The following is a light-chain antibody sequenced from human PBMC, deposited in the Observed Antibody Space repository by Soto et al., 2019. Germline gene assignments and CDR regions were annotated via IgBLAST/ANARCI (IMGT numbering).Light chain of an antibody. J-gene: IGKJ2*01. CDR1: ESVLYSDGNSY. Sequence: DVVMTQSPLSLTVTLGQSASVSCRSSESVLYSDGNSYLSWCQQRPGQSPRRLIYKVSNRDSGVPDRFSGSVSDTDFTLKSSRVDADDFGVSYCMQGTYLPYTFPQETQLELK. CDR2: KVS. V-gene: IGKV2-30*01. CDR3: MQGTYLPYT.